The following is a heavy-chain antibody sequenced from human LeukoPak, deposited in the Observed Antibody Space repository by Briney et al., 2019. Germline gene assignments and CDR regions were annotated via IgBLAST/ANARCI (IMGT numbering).Heavy chain of an antibody. CDR2: MNPNSGNT. V-gene: IGHV1-8*01. D-gene: IGHD6-19*01. CDR1: GYTFTSYD. CDR3: ARDLARAVAGKYNWFDP. Sequence: WASVKVSCKASGYTFTSYDINWVRQATGQGLEWMGWMNPNSGNTGYAQKFQGRVTMTRDTSISTAYMELSRLRSDDTAVYYCARDLARAVAGKYNWFDPWGQGTLVTVSS. J-gene: IGHJ5*02.